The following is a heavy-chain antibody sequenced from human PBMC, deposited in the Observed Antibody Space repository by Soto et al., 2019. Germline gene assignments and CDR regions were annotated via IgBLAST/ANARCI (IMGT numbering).Heavy chain of an antibody. CDR3: ARARRYVGIRRNYPVRGFDP. D-gene: IGHD3-10*01. J-gene: IGHJ5*02. Sequence: SETLSLTCAFSGRFSNIYYWTWVRQPPGKGLEWIGEIDNRGENYHNPSLKTRVTMSVDTSKNQCSLKLTSVTASDTAVYYCARARRYVGIRRNYPVRGFDPWSRGSLYTVSS. CDR1: GRFSNIYY. CDR2: IDNRGEN. V-gene: IGHV4-34*01.